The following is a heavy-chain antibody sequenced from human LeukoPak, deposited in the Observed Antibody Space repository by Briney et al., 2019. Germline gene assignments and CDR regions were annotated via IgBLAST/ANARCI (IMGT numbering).Heavy chain of an antibody. V-gene: IGHV4-34*01. D-gene: IGHD6-13*01. CDR2: INHSGST. CDR1: GVSFSGYY. J-gene: IGHJ4*02. CDR3: ARGSSSWKY. Sequence: SETLSPTCAVYGVSFSGYYWSWIRQPPGKGLEWIGEINHSGSTNYNPSLKSRVTISVDTSKNQFSLKLSSVTAADTAVYYCARGSSSWKYWGQGTLVTVSS.